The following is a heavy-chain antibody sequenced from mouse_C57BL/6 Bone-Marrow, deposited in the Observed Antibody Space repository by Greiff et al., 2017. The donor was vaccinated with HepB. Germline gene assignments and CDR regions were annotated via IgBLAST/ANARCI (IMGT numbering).Heavy chain of an antibody. CDR2: ISNLAYSI. V-gene: IGHV5-15*01. D-gene: IGHD1-1*01. CDR1: GFTFSDYG. J-gene: IGHJ4*01. CDR3: ARHGDYYGSSYVRGAMDY. Sequence: EVHLVESGGGLVQPGGSLKLSCAASGFTFSDYGMAWVRQAPRKGPEWVAFISNLAYSIYYADTVTGRFTISRGNAKNTLYLEMSSLRSEDTAMYYCARHGDYYGSSYVRGAMDYWGQGTSVTVSS.